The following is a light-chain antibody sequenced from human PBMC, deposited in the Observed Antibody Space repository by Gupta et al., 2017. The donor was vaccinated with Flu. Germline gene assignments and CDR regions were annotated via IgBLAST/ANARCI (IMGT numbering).Light chain of an antibody. Sequence: PSSLSASVGDRVTITCRASQSISSYLNWYQQKPGKAPNLLIYAASRLQSGVPSRFSGSGSGTDFTLTISRLQPEDFATYYCQQRDSTPRTFGQGTKVEIK. CDR2: AAS. CDR3: QQRDSTPRT. V-gene: IGKV1-39*01. CDR1: QSISSY. J-gene: IGKJ1*01.